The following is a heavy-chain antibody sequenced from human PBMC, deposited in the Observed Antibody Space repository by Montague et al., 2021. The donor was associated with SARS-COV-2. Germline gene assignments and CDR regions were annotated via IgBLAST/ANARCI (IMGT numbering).Heavy chain of an antibody. CDR3: ARAGQQLACDYYCGMDV. J-gene: IGHJ6*02. CDR2: IYYSGST. CDR1: GGSISSYY. V-gene: IGHV4-59*01. Sequence: SETLSLTCTVSGGSISSYYWSWIRQPPGKGLEWIGYIYYSGSTNYNPSLKSRVTISVDTSKNQFSLKLSSVTAADTAVYYCARAGQQLACDYYCGMDVWGQGTSVTVSS. D-gene: IGHD6-13*01.